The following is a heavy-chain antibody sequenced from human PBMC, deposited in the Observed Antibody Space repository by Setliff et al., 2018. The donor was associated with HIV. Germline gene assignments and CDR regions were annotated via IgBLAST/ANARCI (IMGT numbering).Heavy chain of an antibody. CDR1: GYSINSGYY. J-gene: IGHJ4*02. CDR2: IYHSGSP. V-gene: IGHV4-38-2*01. CDR3: ARHSFPFGGKGVDY. Sequence: SETLSLTCAVSGYSINSGYYWGWIRQPPGKGLEWIGTIYHSGSPYYNPSLKSRVTISVDMSKNQFSLRLSSVTAADTAVYYCARHSFPFGGKGVDYWGQGTLVTVSS. D-gene: IGHD2-15*01.